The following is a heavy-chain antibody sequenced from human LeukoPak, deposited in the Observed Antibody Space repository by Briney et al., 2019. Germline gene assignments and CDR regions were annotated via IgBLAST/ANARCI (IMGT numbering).Heavy chain of an antibody. V-gene: IGHV4-4*07. CDR3: ARGGPDCSGGSCYSDWFDP. CDR2: IYTSGST. J-gene: IGHJ5*02. D-gene: IGHD2-15*01. CDR1: GGSISSYY. Sequence: SETLSLTCTVSGGSISSYYWSWIRQPAGKGLEWIGRIYTSGSTNYNPSLKSRVTMSVDTSKNQFSLKLSSVTAADTAVYYCARGGPDCSGGSCYSDWFDPWGQGTLVTVSS.